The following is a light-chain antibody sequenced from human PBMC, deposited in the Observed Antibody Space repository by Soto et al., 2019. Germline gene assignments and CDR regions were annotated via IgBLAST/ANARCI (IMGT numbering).Light chain of an antibody. V-gene: IGKV3-20*01. CDR2: GAS. CDR3: QQYGSVPWT. CDR1: KSVSSSY. J-gene: IGKJ1*01. Sequence: EIVLTQSPGTLSLSPGERATLSCRASKSVSSSYLAWYQQKPGQAPGLLIYGASSRATGIPDRFSGSGSGTDFTLTISRLEPEDFAVYYCQQYGSVPWTFGQGTKVEIK.